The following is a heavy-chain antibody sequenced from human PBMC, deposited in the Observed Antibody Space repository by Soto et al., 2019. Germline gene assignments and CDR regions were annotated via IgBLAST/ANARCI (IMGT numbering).Heavy chain of an antibody. CDR2: INAGNGNT. CDR1: GYTFSNYA. Sequence: GASVKVSGMASGYTFSNYAMHWVLQAPGQRLEWMGWINAGNGNTKYSQKFQGRVTITRDTSASTAYMELSSLRSEDTAVYYCARGGGWYVWFDPWGQGTLVTVSS. D-gene: IGHD6-19*01. V-gene: IGHV1-3*01. CDR3: ARGGGWYVWFDP. J-gene: IGHJ5*02.